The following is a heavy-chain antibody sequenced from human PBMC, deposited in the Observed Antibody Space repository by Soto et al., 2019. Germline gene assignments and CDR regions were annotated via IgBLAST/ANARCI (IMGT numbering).Heavy chain of an antibody. D-gene: IGHD2-15*01. J-gene: IGHJ4*02. CDR3: AKGGGSCCFEH. Sequence: EVQLLESGGGLVQPGGSLRLSCAATGFTFSTYAMSWVRQGPGKGLEWVSAISGSGGNSTFYGDSVKGRFTISRDNSKNTLYLQMNSLGAEDTAVYYCAKGGGSCCFEHLGQGTLVTVSS. CDR2: ISGSGGNST. V-gene: IGHV3-23*01. CDR1: GFTFSTYA.